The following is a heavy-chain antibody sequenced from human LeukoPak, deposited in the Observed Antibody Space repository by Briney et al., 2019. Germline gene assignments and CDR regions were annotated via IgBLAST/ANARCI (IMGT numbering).Heavy chain of an antibody. D-gene: IGHD3-3*01. CDR1: GGSISSYY. CDR2: IYSSGST. J-gene: IGHJ6*02. V-gene: IGHV4-4*07. Sequence: SETLSLTCTVSGGSISSYYWSWIRQPAGKGLEWIGRIYSSGSTNYNPSLKSRVTMSVDTSKNNFSLKLSSVTAADTAVYYCARSGYNNYYGMDVWGQGTTVTVSS. CDR3: ARSGYNNYYGMDV.